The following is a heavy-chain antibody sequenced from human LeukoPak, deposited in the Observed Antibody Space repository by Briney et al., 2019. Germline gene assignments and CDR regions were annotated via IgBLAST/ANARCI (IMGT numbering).Heavy chain of an antibody. Sequence: PGGSLRLSCAASGFTFSSYWMSWVRQAPGKGLEWVANIKQDGSEKYYVDSVKGRFTISRDNAKNSLYLQMNSLRAEDTAVYHCAGEIGYSYGRYYYYYMDVWGKGTTVTVSS. CDR2: IKQDGSEK. V-gene: IGHV3-7*01. CDR3: AGEIGYSYGRYYYYYMDV. J-gene: IGHJ6*03. CDR1: GFTFSSYW. D-gene: IGHD5-18*01.